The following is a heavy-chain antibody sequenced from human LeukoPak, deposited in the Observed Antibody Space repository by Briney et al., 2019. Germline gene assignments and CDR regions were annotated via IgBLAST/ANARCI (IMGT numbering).Heavy chain of an antibody. Sequence: GGSLRLSPAPPGFPVNKYDMPWVRPAQGKSLERVSYIDAGATPTNYADSVWGRFTLSRDNAQNSVHLQMNSLRDQDTAVYYCVRGRLLRSTKYFDYWGQGALVTVSS. J-gene: IGHJ4*02. CDR1: GFPVNKYD. CDR3: VRGRLLRSTKYFDY. CDR2: IDAGATPT. V-gene: IGHV3-48*03. D-gene: IGHD2-21*02.